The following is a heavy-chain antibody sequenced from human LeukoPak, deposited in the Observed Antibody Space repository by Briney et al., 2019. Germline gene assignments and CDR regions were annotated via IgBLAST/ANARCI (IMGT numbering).Heavy chain of an antibody. CDR3: ARVENIVVVTPFDY. J-gene: IGHJ4*02. D-gene: IGHD2-21*02. CDR2: ISSSGSTI. Sequence: GGSLRLSCAASGFTFSDYYMSWIRQAPEKGLEWVSYISSSGSTIYYADSVKGRFTISRDNAKNSLYLQMNSLRAEDTAVYYCARVENIVVVTPFDYWGQGTLVTVSS. V-gene: IGHV3-11*01. CDR1: GFTFSDYY.